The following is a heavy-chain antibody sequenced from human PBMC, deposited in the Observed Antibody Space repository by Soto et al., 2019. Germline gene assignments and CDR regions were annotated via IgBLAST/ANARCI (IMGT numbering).Heavy chain of an antibody. CDR1: GGSISSYY. D-gene: IGHD3-10*01. Sequence: QVQLQESGPGLVKPSETLSLSCTVSGGSISSYYWSWFRQSPGQRMEWIGYVHHSWGSSYNPSLQSRGAISLDTSKSQFSLKVTSVTATDTAVYYCARQGFGPLHGLVDVWGQGTTVTVSS. J-gene: IGHJ6*02. CDR3: ARQGFGPLHGLVDV. CDR2: VHHSWGS. V-gene: IGHV4-59*08.